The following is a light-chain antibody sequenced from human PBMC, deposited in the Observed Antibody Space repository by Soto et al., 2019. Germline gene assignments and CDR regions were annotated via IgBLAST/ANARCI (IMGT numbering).Light chain of an antibody. V-gene: IGKV3-20*01. CDR3: QQCSTSPLT. J-gene: IGKJ4*01. CDR1: QSVPKNY. CDR2: DAS. Sequence: EIVLTQSPGTLSLSPGERATLSCRASQSVPKNYLAWYQQKPGQAPRRLIHDASSKATGIPDRFSGSGSGTDFTLTISRLEPEDFAVYYCQQCSTSPLTFGGGTKVEIK.